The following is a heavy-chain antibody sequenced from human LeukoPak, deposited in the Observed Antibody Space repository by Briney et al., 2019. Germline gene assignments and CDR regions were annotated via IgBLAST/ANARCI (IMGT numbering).Heavy chain of an antibody. CDR1: GYTLTELS. V-gene: IGHV1-24*01. D-gene: IGHD3-22*01. Sequence: GASVKVSCKVSGYTLTELSMHWVRQAPGKGLEWMGGFDPEDGETIYAQKFQGRVTMTEDTSTDTAYMELSSLRSEDTAVYYCARDFHVSSGYYLRVYYFDYWGQGTLVTVSS. CDR3: ARDFHVSSGYYLRVYYFDY. CDR2: FDPEDGET. J-gene: IGHJ4*02.